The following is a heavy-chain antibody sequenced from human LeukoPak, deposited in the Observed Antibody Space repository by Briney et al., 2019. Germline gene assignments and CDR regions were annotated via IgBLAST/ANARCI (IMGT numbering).Heavy chain of an antibody. CDR2: IRYDGSNK. J-gene: IGHJ4*02. V-gene: IGHV3-30*02. CDR1: GFTFSSYG. D-gene: IGHD6-13*01. CDR3: AKASYSSSWYFDGDFDY. Sequence: PGGSLRLSCAAFGFTFSSYGMHWVRQAPGKGLEWVAFIRYDGSNKYYADSVKGRFTISRDNSKNTLYLQMNSLRAEDTAVYYCAKASYSSSWYFDGDFDYWGQGTLVTVSS.